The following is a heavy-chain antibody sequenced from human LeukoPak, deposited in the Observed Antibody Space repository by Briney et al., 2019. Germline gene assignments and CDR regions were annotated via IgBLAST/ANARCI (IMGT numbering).Heavy chain of an antibody. Sequence: SQTLSLTCTVSGGSISSGDYYWSWLRQPPGKGLEWIGYIYYSGSTYYNPSLKSRVTISVDTSKNQFSLKLSSVTAADTAVYYCARPYGDYYDAFDIWGQGTMVTVSS. D-gene: IGHD4-17*01. V-gene: IGHV4-30-4*01. CDR3: ARPYGDYYDAFDI. CDR1: GGSISSGDYY. CDR2: IYYSGST. J-gene: IGHJ3*02.